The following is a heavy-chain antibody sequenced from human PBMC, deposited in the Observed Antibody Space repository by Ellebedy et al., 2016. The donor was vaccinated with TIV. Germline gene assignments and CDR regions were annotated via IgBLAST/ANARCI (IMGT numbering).Heavy chain of an antibody. D-gene: IGHD3-10*01. J-gene: IGHJ6*02. CDR3: TTVDYGSGSYVNYYYGMDV. CDR2: IKSKTEGGTT. CDR1: GFTFSNAW. Sequence: GGSLRLXCAASGFTFSNAWMSWVRQAPGKGLEWVGRIKSKTEGGTTDYAAPVKGRFTISRDDSKNTLYLQMNSLKTEDTAVYYCTTVDYGSGSYVNYYYGMDVWGQGTTVTVSS. V-gene: IGHV3-15*01.